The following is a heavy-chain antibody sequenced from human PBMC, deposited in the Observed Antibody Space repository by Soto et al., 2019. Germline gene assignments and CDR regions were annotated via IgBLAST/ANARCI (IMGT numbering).Heavy chain of an antibody. J-gene: IGHJ6*03. Sequence: SETLSLTCAVYGGSFSGYYWSWIRQPPGKGLEWIGEINHSGSTNYNPSLKSRVTISVDTSKNQFSLKLSPVTAADTAVYYCARGRATGYYYYYMDVWGKGTTVTVSS. D-gene: IGHD5-12*01. CDR3: ARGRATGYYYYYMDV. CDR1: GGSFSGYY. CDR2: INHSGST. V-gene: IGHV4-34*01.